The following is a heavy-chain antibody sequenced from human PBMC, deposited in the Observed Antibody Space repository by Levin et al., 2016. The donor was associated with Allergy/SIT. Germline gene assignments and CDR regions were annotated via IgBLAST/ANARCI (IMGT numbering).Heavy chain of an antibody. J-gene: IGHJ6*02. CDR2: ISAYNGNT. CDR3: AKTQGIAGYGMDV. Sequence: WVRQAPGQGLEWMGWISAYNGNTNYAQKLQGRVTMTTDTSTSTAYMELRSLRSDDTAVYYCAKTQGIAGYGMDVWGQGTTVTVSS. V-gene: IGHV1-18*01. D-gene: IGHD6-13*01.